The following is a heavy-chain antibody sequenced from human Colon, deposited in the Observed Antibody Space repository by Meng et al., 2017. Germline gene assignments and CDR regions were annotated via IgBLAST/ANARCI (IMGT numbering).Heavy chain of an antibody. CDR2: IIPLTGTT. CDR3: ARGAVDFDY. D-gene: IGHD2-15*01. J-gene: IGHJ4*02. CDR1: GGTFTTYT. Sequence: QMRLVQSGAEVKTSWSSVKVSCKASGGTFTTYTYTWIRQAPGQGLEWVGGIIPLTGTTKSTQRFQGRLTITADKTTNTVYMDLTSLRSDDTAVYFCARGAVDFDYWGQGTLVTVSS. V-gene: IGHV1-69*06.